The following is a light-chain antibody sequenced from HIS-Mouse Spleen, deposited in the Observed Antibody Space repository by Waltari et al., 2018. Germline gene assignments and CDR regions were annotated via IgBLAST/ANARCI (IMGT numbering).Light chain of an antibody. Sequence: QSALTQPRSVSGSPGQSVTISCTGTSSDVGGYNYVSWYQQPPGKAPKLMLYDVSKRPSGVPDRFSGSKSGNTASLTLSGLQAEDEADYYCCSYAGSYTGVFGTGTKVTVL. J-gene: IGLJ1*01. V-gene: IGLV2-11*01. CDR2: DVS. CDR1: SSDVGGYNY. CDR3: CSYAGSYTGV.